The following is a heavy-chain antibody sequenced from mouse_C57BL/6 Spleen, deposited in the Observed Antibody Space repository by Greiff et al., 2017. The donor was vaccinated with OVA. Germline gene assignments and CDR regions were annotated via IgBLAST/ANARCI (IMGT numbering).Heavy chain of an antibody. CDR3: ARGATVEVPDY. Sequence: VQLQQSGAELVKPGASVKISCKASGYAFSSYWMNWVKQRPGKGLEWIGQIYPGDGDTNYNGKFKGKATLTADKSSSTAYMQLSSLTSEDSAVYFCARGATVEVPDYWGQGTTLTVSS. V-gene: IGHV1-80*01. CDR1: GYAFSSYW. J-gene: IGHJ2*01. D-gene: IGHD1-1*01. CDR2: IYPGDGDT.